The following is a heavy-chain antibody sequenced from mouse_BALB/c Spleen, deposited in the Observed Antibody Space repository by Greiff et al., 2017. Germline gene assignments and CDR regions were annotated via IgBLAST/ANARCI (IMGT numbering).Heavy chain of an antibody. V-gene: IGHV1-31*01. D-gene: IGHD1-1*01. CDR3: ARDDYYGSIALDY. CDR2: INPYNGAT. Sequence: VQLKQSGPELVKPGASVKISCKASGYSFTGYYMHWVKQSHVKSLEWIGRINPYNGATSYNQNFKDKASLTVDKSSSTAYMELHSLTSEDSAVYYCARDDYYGSIALDYWGQGTTLTVSS. J-gene: IGHJ2*01. CDR1: GYSFTGYY.